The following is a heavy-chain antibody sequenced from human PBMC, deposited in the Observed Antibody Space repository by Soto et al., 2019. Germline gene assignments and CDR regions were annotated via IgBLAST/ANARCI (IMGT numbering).Heavy chain of an antibody. V-gene: IGHV1-69*06. CDR3: ARKEYSNYLYYYYGMDA. Sequence: SVKVSCKASGGTFSSYAISWVRQAPGQGLEWMGGIIPIFGTANYAQKFQGRGTSTADKATSAAYMELSSRRAEDTAVYYCARKEYSNYLYYYYGMDAWGQGTTVTVSS. CDR1: GGTFSSYA. J-gene: IGHJ6*02. CDR2: IIPIFGTA. D-gene: IGHD4-4*01.